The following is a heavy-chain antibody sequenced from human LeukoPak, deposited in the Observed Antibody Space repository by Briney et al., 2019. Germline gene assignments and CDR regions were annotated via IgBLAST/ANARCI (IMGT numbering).Heavy chain of an antibody. Sequence: GGSLRLSCAASGFTFSSYAMSWVRQAPGKGLEWVAVVSYDGTNKFYGDSVQGRFTVSRDNSKNTLYLQMNSLRVDDTALYYCAKERARTTFLDSWGQGSLVTVSS. V-gene: IGHV3-30*18. CDR1: GFTFSSYA. D-gene: IGHD1-1*01. CDR3: AKERARTTFLDS. J-gene: IGHJ4*02. CDR2: VSYDGTNK.